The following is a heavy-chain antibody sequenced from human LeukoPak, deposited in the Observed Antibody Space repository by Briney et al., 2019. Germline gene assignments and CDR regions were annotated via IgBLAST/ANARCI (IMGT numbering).Heavy chain of an antibody. CDR2: LNPNSGGT. J-gene: IGHJ4*02. CDR3: ARESGWPDY. V-gene: IGHV1-2*02. D-gene: IGHD6-19*01. Sequence: ASVKVSCKASGYTFTGYYMHWVRQAPGQGLEWMGWLNPNSGGTNYTQKFQGRVTITRDTSISTAYMELSRLRCDDTAVYYCARESGWPDYWGQGTMVTVCS. CDR1: GYTFTGYY.